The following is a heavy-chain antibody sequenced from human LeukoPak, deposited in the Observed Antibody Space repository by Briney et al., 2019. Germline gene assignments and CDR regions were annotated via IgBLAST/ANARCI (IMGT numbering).Heavy chain of an antibody. D-gene: IGHD3-10*02. CDR2: ISSCGSTI. Sequence: GGSLRLSCAASGFTFSSYEMNWVRQAPGKGLEWVSYISSCGSTIYYADSVKGRFTISRDNAKNSLYLQMNSLRAEDTAVYYCAELGITMIGGVWGKGTTVTISS. V-gene: IGHV3-48*03. CDR3: AELGITMIGGV. J-gene: IGHJ6*04. CDR1: GFTFSSYE.